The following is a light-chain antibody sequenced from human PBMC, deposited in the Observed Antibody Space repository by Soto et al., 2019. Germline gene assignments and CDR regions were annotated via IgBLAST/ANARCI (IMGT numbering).Light chain of an antibody. V-gene: IGLV2-8*01. Sequence: QSALTQPPSASGSPGQSVAISCTGTSSDIGAYKFVSWYQQHPGKAPRLILYEVSRRPSGVPDRFSGSKSGNTASLTIAGLLADEEADYCCSLYAGTNSVVFGGGTKLTVL. CDR3: SLYAGTNSVV. J-gene: IGLJ2*01. CDR1: SSDIGAYKF. CDR2: EVS.